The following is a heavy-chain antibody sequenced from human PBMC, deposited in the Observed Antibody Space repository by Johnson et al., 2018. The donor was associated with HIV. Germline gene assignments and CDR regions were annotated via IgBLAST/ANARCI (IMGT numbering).Heavy chain of an antibody. CDR1: EFTFKDYY. Sequence: HVQLVESGGGSVKPGGSLRLSCEASEFTFKDYYMNWIRQAPGKGLEWVSHISSSGTTKYYSDSVKGRFTISRDNAKNSLSLQMTSLRAEDTAVYYCATSGDKYSSNWGDAFDIWGQGTMVTVSS. CDR2: ISSSGTTK. J-gene: IGHJ3*02. V-gene: IGHV3-11*04. CDR3: ATSGDKYSSNWGDAFDI. D-gene: IGHD6-13*01.